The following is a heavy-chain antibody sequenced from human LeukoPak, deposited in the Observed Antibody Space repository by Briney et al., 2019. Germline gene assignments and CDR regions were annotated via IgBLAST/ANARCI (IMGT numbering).Heavy chain of an antibody. J-gene: IGHJ2*01. CDR1: GYTFTSYY. CDR3: ARVVDTANRYFDP. CDR2: INPSSCST. Sequence: ASVKASCKASGYTFTSYYMHWVRQAPGQGLGWMGIINPSSCSTSYAQKFQGRVTMTRDTSTSPVYMAPSSLTSEDTAVYYCARVVDTANRYFDPWGRGKLVTVSS. V-gene: IGHV1-46*01. D-gene: IGHD5-18*01.